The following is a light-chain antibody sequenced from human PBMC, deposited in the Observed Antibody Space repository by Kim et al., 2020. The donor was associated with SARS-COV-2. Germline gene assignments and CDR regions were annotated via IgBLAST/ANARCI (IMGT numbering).Light chain of an antibody. Sequence: QSALTQPHSVSGSPGQSVTISCTGTNNNVGDSNFVSWYQQHPGKAPNLMIYDVTKRPSGVPDRFSDSKSGNTASLTISGLQAEDEADYYCCSYGGTDTSTVFGGGTQLTVL. CDR2: DVT. V-gene: IGLV2-11*01. CDR3: CSYGGTDTSTV. J-gene: IGLJ3*02. CDR1: NNNVGDSNF.